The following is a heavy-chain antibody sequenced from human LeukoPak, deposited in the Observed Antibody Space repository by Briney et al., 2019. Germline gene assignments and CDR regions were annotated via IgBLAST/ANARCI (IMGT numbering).Heavy chain of an antibody. CDR3: ARGGLLWFGEPHWFDP. D-gene: IGHD3-10*01. J-gene: IGHJ5*02. CDR2: INPNSGGT. V-gene: IGHV1-2*04. CDR1: GCTFTGYY. Sequence: GASVKVSFKASGCTFTGYYMHWVRQAPGQGLAWMGWINPNSGGTNYSQKFLGWVTMTRDTSISTAYMALSRLRSDDTAVYYRARGGLLWFGEPHWFDPWGQGTLVTVSS.